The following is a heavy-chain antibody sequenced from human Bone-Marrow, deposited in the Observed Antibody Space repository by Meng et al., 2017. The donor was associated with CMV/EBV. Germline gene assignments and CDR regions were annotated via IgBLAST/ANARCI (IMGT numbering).Heavy chain of an antibody. V-gene: IGHV3-21*04. CDR2: ISSSSSYI. CDR1: GFTFSSYS. CDR3: AKPAFGETDY. Sequence: GESLKISCAASGFTFSSYSMNWVRQAPGKGLEWVSSISSSSSYIYYADSVKGRFTISRDNSKNTLYLQMNSLRAEDTAVYYCAKPAFGETDYWGQGTLVTASS. J-gene: IGHJ4*02. D-gene: IGHD3-10*01.